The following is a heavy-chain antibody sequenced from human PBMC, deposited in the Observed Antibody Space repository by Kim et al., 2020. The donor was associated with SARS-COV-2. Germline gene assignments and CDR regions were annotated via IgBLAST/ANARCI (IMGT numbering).Heavy chain of an antibody. Sequence: ASVKVSCKASGYTFTSYAMNWVRQAPGQGLEWMGWINTNTGNPTYAQGFPGRVVFSLDTSVSTAYLQISSLKAEDTAVYYCARVRPESAYYDILTGHYKGAVFDYWGQGTLVTVSS. CDR3: ARVRPESAYYDILTGHYKGAVFDY. CDR1: GYTFTSYA. D-gene: IGHD3-9*01. J-gene: IGHJ4*02. CDR2: INTNTGNP. V-gene: IGHV7-4-1*02.